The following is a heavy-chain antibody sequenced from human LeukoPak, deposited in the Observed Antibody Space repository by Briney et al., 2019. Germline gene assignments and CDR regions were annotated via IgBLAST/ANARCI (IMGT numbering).Heavy chain of an antibody. J-gene: IGHJ6*03. V-gene: IGHV4-34*01. Sequence: PSETLSLTCAVYGGSFSGYYWSWIRQPPGKGLEWIGEINHSGSTNYNPSLKSRVTISVDTYKNQFSLKLSSMTAADTAVYYCARGRQIKQQLPGGMDVWGKGTTVTVSS. CDR2: INHSGST. CDR1: GGSFSGYY. D-gene: IGHD3-16*01. CDR3: ARGRQIKQQLPGGMDV.